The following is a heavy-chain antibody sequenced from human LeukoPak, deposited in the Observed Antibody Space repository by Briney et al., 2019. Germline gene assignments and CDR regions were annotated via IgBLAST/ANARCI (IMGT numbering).Heavy chain of an antibody. V-gene: IGHV3-23*01. D-gene: IGHD1-26*01. J-gene: IGHJ6*03. CDR2: IVSSGGST. Sequence: GGSLRLSCAASGFTFSSYAMSWVRQAPGQGLEWVSSIVSSGGSTYYADSVKGRFTISRDNSRNTLYLQMHSLRAGDTAVYYCAKRDGSGHHYYMDVWRKGTTVTVSS. CDR1: GFTFSSYA. CDR3: AKRDGSGHHYYMDV.